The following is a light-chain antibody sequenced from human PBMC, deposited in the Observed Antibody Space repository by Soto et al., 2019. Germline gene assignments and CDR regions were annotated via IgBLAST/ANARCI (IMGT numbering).Light chain of an antibody. V-gene: IGKV3-15*01. Sequence: EIVMTQSPATLSVSPGERATLSCRASQSVSSNLAWYQQKPGQAPRLLIYDASTRATGIPARFSGSGSRTEFTLTISSLQPEDFAVYYCQQYNNWPPWTFGQGTKVEIK. J-gene: IGKJ1*01. CDR2: DAS. CDR1: QSVSSN. CDR3: QQYNNWPPWT.